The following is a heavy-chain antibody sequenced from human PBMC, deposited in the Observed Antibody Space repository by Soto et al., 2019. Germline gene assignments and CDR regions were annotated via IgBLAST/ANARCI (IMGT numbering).Heavy chain of an antibody. J-gene: IGHJ6*02. CDR1: GYTFATYA. CDR3: TSGNTIFLNPDYYSYDMDV. Sequence: QVQLVQSGAEVKKPGASVKVSCTASGYTFATYAIHWVRQAPGQRLEWMGWINTGNGYTEYSQNFRGRVTITRDKSASTAYMELSSLRSEDTAMYYCTSGNTIFLNPDYYSYDMDVWGQGTTVTVAS. D-gene: IGHD3-9*01. CDR2: INTGNGYT. V-gene: IGHV1-3*04.